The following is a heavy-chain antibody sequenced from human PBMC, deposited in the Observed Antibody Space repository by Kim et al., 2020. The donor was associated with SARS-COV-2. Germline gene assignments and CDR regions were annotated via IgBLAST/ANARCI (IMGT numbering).Heavy chain of an antibody. J-gene: IGHJ5*02. D-gene: IGHD2-15*01. Sequence: ASVKVSCKASGYTFTSYGISWVRQAPGQGLEWMGWISAYNGNTNYAQKFQGRVTMTTDTSTSTAYMELRSLRSDDTAVYYCARAVADNIWFDPWGQGTLVTVSS. CDR2: ISAYNGNT. CDR1: GYTFTSYG. V-gene: IGHV1-18*04. CDR3: ARAVADNIWFDP.